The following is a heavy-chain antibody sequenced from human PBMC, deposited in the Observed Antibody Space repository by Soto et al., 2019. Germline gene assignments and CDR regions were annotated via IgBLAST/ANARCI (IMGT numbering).Heavy chain of an antibody. CDR3: TRNRRETGDFDF. V-gene: IGHV1-8*01. CDR1: GYTFTTYD. D-gene: IGHD7-27*01. CDR2: MNPDSGTT. J-gene: IGHJ4*02. Sequence: QVQLVQSGAEVRKPGASVKVSCKASGYTFTTYDINWLRQARGQGLQWMGWMNPDSGTTGYAQTFQGRVTLTRDTSMNTAYMELSRLTYDDTAVYYCTRNRRETGDFDFWGQGTLVTVSS.